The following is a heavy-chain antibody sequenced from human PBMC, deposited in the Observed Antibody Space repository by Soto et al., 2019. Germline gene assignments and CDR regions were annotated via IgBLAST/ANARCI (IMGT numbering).Heavy chain of an antibody. CDR1: GFTFSNYG. D-gene: IGHD3-22*01. CDR2: IWYDGTNK. CDR3: ARDRYYASPGSHPDN. Sequence: QVQLVESGGGVVQPGRSLRLSCAASGFTFSNYGMHWVRQAPGKGLEWVAVIWYDGTNKYYADSVKGRFTISRDNSKNTLHLQMYSLSAEATAIYYCARDRYYASPGSHPDNWGQGTLVTVSS. V-gene: IGHV3-33*01. J-gene: IGHJ4*02.